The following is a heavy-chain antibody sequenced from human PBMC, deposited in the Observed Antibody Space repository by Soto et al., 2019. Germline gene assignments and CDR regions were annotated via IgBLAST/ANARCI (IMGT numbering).Heavy chain of an antibody. D-gene: IGHD3-3*01. CDR3: ARDFSLDY. V-gene: IGHV4-61*03. J-gene: IGHJ4*01. Sequence: QVQLQESGPGLVKPSETLSLTCTVSGGSVSSGSYYWSWIRQPPGKGLEWIGNIYYVGSTNYNPSLKSRVTISVDTSKNHFSLTLSSVTAADTGVYYCARDFSLDYWGHGSLVIVCS. CDR1: GGSVSSGSYY. CDR2: IYYVGST.